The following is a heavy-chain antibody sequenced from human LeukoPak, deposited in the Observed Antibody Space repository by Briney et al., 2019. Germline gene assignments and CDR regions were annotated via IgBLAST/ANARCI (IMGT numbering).Heavy chain of an antibody. V-gene: IGHV3-48*01. CDR3: ATAGRDGYNSGFDY. CDR2: ISGSGFTI. CDR1: GFTLSNYS. Sequence: GGSLRLSCAVSGFTLSNYSMNWVRQAPGKGLEWISYISGSGFTIHYADSVKGRFTISRDNAKNSLYLQMNSLRAEDTALYYCATAGRDGYNSGFDYWGQGTLVTVSS. J-gene: IGHJ4*02. D-gene: IGHD5-24*01.